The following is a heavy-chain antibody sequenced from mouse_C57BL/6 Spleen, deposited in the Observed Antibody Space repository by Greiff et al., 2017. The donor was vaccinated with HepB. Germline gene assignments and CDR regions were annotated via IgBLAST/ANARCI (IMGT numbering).Heavy chain of an antibody. CDR3: ARGGYGYDYAMDY. V-gene: IGHV5-17*01. J-gene: IGHJ4*01. CDR1: GFTFSDYG. Sequence: EVQVVESGGGLVKPGGSLKLSCAASGFTFSDYGMHWVRQAPEQGLEWVAYISSGSSTIYYADTVKGRFTISRDNAKNTLFLQMTSLRSEDTAMYYWARGGYGYDYAMDYWGQGTSVTVSS. CDR2: ISSGSSTI. D-gene: IGHD2-2*01.